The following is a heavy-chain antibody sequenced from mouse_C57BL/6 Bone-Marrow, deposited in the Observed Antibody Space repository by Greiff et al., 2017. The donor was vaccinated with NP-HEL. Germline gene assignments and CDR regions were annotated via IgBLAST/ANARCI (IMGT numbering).Heavy chain of an antibody. CDR3: TTDYYGSSPYFDV. CDR1: GFNIKDDY. Sequence: VQLQQSGAELVRPGASDTLSCTASGFNIKDDYMHWVKQRPEQGLEWIGWIDPENGDTEYASKFQGKATITADTSSNTAYLQLSSLTSEDTAVYYCTTDYYGSSPYFDVWGTGTTVTVSS. D-gene: IGHD1-1*01. V-gene: IGHV14-4*01. J-gene: IGHJ1*03. CDR2: IDPENGDT.